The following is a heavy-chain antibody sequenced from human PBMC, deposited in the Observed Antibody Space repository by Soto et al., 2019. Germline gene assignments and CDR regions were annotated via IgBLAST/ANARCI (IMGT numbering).Heavy chain of an antibody. CDR3: AKEVGSSIAARPWYDY. J-gene: IGHJ4*02. V-gene: IGHV3-23*01. CDR1: GFTFSSYA. D-gene: IGHD6-6*01. Sequence: GGSLRLSCAASGFTFSSYAMSWVRQAPGKGLEWVSAISGSGGSTYYADSVKGRFTISRDNSKNTLYLQMNSLRAEDTAVYYCAKEVGSSIAARPWYDYWGQGTLVTVSS. CDR2: ISGSGGST.